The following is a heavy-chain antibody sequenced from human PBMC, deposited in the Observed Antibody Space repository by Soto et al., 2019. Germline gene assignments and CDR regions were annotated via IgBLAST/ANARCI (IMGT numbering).Heavy chain of an antibody. CDR3: ARGNSGSYYAFDI. Sequence: SVKVSCKASGGTFSSYAISWVRQAPGQGLEWMGGIIPIFGTANYAQKFQGRVTITADESTSTAYMELSSLRSEDTAVYYCARGNSGSYYAFDIWGQGTMVTVSS. D-gene: IGHD1-26*01. CDR1: GGTFSSYA. CDR2: IIPIFGTA. V-gene: IGHV1-69*13. J-gene: IGHJ3*02.